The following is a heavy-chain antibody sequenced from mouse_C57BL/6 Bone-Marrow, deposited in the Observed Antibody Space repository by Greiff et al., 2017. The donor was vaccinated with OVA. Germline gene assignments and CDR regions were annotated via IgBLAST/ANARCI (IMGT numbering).Heavy chain of an antibody. V-gene: IGHV5-4*01. CDR2: ISDGGSYT. J-gene: IGHJ2*01. CDR3: AREGTAFITTVDY. CDR1: GFTFSSYA. Sequence: EVKVEESGGGLVKPGGSLKLSCAASGFTFSSYAMSWVRQTPEKRLEWVATISDGGSYTYYPDNVKGRFTISRDNAKNNLYLQMSHLKSEDTAMYYCAREGTAFITTVDYWGQGTTLTVSS. D-gene: IGHD1-1*01.